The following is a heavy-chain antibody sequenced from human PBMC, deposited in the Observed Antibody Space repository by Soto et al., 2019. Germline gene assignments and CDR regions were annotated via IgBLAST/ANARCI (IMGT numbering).Heavy chain of an antibody. CDR2: MNPNSGNT. D-gene: IGHD6-13*01. CDR1: GYTFTSYD. J-gene: IGHJ4*02. V-gene: IGHV1-8*01. Sequence: QVQLVQSGAEVKKPGASVKVSCKASGYTFTSYDINWVRQSTGQGLEWVGWMNPNSGNTGYAQKFQGRVTLTRNTSISTAYMELSSLRSEDTAVFYRAREHSNSWRFDYWGQGTLVTVSS. CDR3: AREHSNSWRFDY.